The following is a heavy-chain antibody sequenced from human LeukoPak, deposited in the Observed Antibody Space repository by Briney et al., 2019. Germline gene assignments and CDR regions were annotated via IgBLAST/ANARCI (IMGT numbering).Heavy chain of an antibody. CDR2: ISISASTT. D-gene: IGHD2-21*01. CDR1: GFTFSSYA. Sequence: GGSLRLSCAASGFTFSSYAMSWVRQAPGKGLEWVSVISISASTTYYAASVKGRFTISRDNSKNTLYLQMNSLRAEDTAVYYCAKDFRIGYSAHFDYWGQGALVTVSS. V-gene: IGHV3-23*01. CDR3: AKDFRIGYSAHFDY. J-gene: IGHJ4*02.